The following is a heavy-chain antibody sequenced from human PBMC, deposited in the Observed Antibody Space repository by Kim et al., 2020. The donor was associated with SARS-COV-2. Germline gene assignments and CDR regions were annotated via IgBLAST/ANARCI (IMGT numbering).Heavy chain of an antibody. CDR3: ARDSTRSRPLRYFDWLSQNYGMDV. CDR2: IKQDGSEK. D-gene: IGHD3-9*01. Sequence: GGSLRLSCAASGFTFSSYWMSWVRQAPGKGLEWVANIKQDGSEKYYVDSVKGRFTISRDNAKNSLYLQMNSLRAEDTAVYYCARDSTRSRPLRYFDWLSQNYGMDVWGQGTTVTVSS. J-gene: IGHJ6*02. CDR1: GFTFSSYW. V-gene: IGHV3-7*01.